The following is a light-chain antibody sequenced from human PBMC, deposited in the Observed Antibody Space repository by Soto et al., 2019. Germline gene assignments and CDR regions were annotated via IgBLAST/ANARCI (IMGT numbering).Light chain of an antibody. V-gene: IGLV2-14*03. CDR2: EVS. CDR3: SSYATSRDVV. CDR1: SSDVGSYNY. J-gene: IGLJ2*01. Sequence: QSVLTQPASVSGSPGQSITISCTGTSSDVGSYNYVSWYQQHPGKAPKLMIYEVSDRPSGVSNRFSGSKSGNTASLTISGLQAEDEADYYCSSYATSRDVVFGGGTKVTVL.